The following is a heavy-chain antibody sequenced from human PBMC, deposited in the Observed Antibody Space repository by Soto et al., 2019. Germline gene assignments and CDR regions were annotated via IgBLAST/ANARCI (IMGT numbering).Heavy chain of an antibody. J-gene: IGHJ3*02. CDR2: MNADGSTT. D-gene: IGHD3-10*01. Sequence: PGGSLRLSCAASGFTFSPFWMYWVRQAPGKGLEWVSHMNADGSTTLYADSVKGRFTISRDNAKNTLYLQMKSLRAEDTAVYYCVRDRGHPDSFDIWGQGTMVTVSS. CDR1: GFTFSPFW. V-gene: IGHV3-74*01. CDR3: VRDRGHPDSFDI.